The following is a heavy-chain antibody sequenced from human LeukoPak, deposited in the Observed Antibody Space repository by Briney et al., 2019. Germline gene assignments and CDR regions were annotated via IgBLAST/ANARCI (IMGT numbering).Heavy chain of an antibody. Sequence: GGSLRLSCAASGFSFSSYSMNWVRQAPGKGLEWVSYISGSSSRIYYADSVKGRFTISRDNAKTSLYLQMNSLRAEDTAVYYCASAPPAYGAYTNAYWGQGTLLTVS. D-gene: IGHD4-17*01. CDR3: ASAPPAYGAYTNAY. CDR2: ISGSSSRI. V-gene: IGHV3-48*01. J-gene: IGHJ4*02. CDR1: GFSFSSYS.